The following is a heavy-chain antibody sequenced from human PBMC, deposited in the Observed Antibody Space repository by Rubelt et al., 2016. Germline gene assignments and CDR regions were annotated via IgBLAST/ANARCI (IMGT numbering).Heavy chain of an antibody. D-gene: IGHD3/OR15-3a*01. CDR1: GFTVSSNY. CDR3: ATWGRRSRDWLLLGADY. CDR2: LYTGGST. Sequence: EVQLVESGGGLVQPGGSLRLSCAASGFTVSSNYMSWVRQAPGKGLEWVSVLYTGGSTYYADSVKGRFTISRDKSKNPPYLQMNSPRGEDTAVYYWATWGRRSRDWLLLGADYWGQGTLVIVSS. V-gene: IGHV3-66*01. J-gene: IGHJ4*02.